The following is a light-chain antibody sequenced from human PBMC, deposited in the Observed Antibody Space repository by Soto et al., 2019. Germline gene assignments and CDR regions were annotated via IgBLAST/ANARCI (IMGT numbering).Light chain of an antibody. CDR3: SSYTTHSVI. V-gene: IGLV2-14*01. CDR1: SSDIGGYDY. Sequence: QSVLTQPASVSGSPGQSITISCTGTSSDIGGYDYVSWYQQYPGKAPKLIIYKVSDRPSGVSFRFSASKSGNTASLTISGLQTEDEADYYCSSYTTHSVIFGGGTKVTVL. J-gene: IGLJ2*01. CDR2: KVS.